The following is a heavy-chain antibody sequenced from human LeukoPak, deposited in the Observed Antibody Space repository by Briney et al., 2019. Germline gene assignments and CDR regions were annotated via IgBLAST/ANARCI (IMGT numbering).Heavy chain of an antibody. CDR1: GGSFSGYY. D-gene: IGHD6-19*01. CDR2: TNHSGST. J-gene: IGHJ4*02. V-gene: IGHV4-34*01. Sequence: SETLSLTCAVYGGSFSGYYWSWIRQPPGKGLEWIGETNHSGSTNYNPSLKSRVTISVDTSKNQFSLKLSSVTAADTAVYYCARSTYSSGWQFDYWGQGTLVTVSS. CDR3: ARSTYSSGWQFDY.